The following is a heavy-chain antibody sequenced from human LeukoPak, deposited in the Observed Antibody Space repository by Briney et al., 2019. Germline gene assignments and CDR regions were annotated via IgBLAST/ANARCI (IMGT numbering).Heavy chain of an antibody. CDR2: ISSSGSTI. D-gene: IGHD3-22*01. Sequence: GRSLRLSCAASGFTFSDYYMSWIRQAPGKGLEWGSYISSSGSTIYYADSVKGRFTISRDNAKNSLYLQMNSLRAEDTAVYYCARVHYPYSSGYYYSYFDYWGQETLVTVSS. CDR3: ARVHYPYSSGYYYSYFDY. V-gene: IGHV3-11*01. CDR1: GFTFSDYY. J-gene: IGHJ4*02.